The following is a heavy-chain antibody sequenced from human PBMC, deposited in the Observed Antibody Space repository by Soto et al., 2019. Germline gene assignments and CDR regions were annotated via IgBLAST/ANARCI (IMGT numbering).Heavy chain of an antibody. J-gene: IGHJ1*01. Sequence: QVQLVESGGDVVQLGRSLRLSCAASGFTFSSYVFHWVRQIPGKGLEWVGLISHDGNKQYADSVKDRFTISRDNSKIELHLEMNSLRVEDTALYYCAREDESSGYAGTFQHWGQGTLVTVSP. D-gene: IGHD3-22*01. CDR1: GFTFSSYV. V-gene: IGHV3-30-3*01. CDR3: AREDESSGYAGTFQH. CDR2: ISHDGNK.